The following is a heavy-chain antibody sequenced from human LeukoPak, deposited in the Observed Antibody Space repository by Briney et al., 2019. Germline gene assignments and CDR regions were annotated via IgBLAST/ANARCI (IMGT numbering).Heavy chain of an antibody. CDR1: GGSISTYY. V-gene: IGHV4-59*01. Sequence: SESRSLACTVSGGSISTYYWSWNRQPPGKGLEWIGYIYHSGSTKYNPSLKSRVTMSVDTSKNQFSLKLSSVTAADTAVYYCARAIGENRYFDYWGQGTLVTVSS. J-gene: IGHJ4*02. CDR2: IYHSGST. D-gene: IGHD2/OR15-2a*01. CDR3: ARAIGENRYFDY.